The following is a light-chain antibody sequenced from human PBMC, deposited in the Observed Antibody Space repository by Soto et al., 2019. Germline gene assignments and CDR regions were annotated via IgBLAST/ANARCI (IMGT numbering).Light chain of an antibody. V-gene: IGLV2-23*01. Sequence: QSVLTQPASVSGSPGQSITISCTGISNDVGTYNLVSWYQHHPGKAPKLIIYEASKRPSGVPNRFSGSKSGNTASLTISWLRAEDEADYYCCSYGRSVVFGGGTKLTVL. CDR1: SNDVGTYNL. CDR2: EAS. CDR3: CSYGRSVV. J-gene: IGLJ2*01.